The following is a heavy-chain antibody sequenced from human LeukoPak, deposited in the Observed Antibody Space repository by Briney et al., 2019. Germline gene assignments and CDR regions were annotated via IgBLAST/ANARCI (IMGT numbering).Heavy chain of an antibody. CDR3: ASISSSGYYYAYFQH. D-gene: IGHD3-22*01. V-gene: IGHV4-39*01. CDR2: IYYSGST. J-gene: IGHJ1*01. Sequence: SETLSLTCTVSSGSISSSSYYWGWIRQPPGKGLEWIGSIYYSGSTYYNPSLKSRVTISVDTSKNQFSLKLSSVTAADTAVYYCASISSSGYYYAYFQHWGQGTLVTVSS. CDR1: SGSISSSSYY.